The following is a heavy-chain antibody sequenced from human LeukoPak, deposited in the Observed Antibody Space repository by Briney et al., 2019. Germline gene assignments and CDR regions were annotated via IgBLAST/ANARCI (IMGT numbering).Heavy chain of an antibody. CDR2: ISAYNGNT. Sequence: ASVKVSCKASGYTFTSYGISWVRQAPGQGLEWMGWISAYNGNTNYAQKLQGRVTMTTDTSTSTAYMELRSLRSDDTAVYYCARDEAMVRGVPSPFDYWGQGTLVTVSS. J-gene: IGHJ4*02. CDR1: GYTFTSYG. V-gene: IGHV1-18*01. CDR3: ARDEAMVRGVPSPFDY. D-gene: IGHD3-10*01.